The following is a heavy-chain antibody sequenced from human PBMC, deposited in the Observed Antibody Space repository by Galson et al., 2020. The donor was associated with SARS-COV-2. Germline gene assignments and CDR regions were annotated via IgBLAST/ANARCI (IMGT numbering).Heavy chain of an antibody. D-gene: IGHD4-17*01. CDR1: SFTFSRYA. J-gene: IGHJ4*02. V-gene: IGHV3-23*01. Sequence: GGSLRLSCVASSFTFSRYAMTRVRQAPGKGLEWFSGIRAGGGNTYDADSVKGRFTITRDNSKNTLYLEMNTLRAEDTALYYCAQDQGNDYGDELDYWGKGTLVSVSS. CDR3: AQDQGNDYGDELDY. CDR2: IRAGGGNT.